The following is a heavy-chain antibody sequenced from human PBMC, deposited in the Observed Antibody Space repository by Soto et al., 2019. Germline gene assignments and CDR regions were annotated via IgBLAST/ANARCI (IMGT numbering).Heavy chain of an antibody. CDR2: IYHSGST. CDR3: ARRLLDPPAHPDNNNWFDP. CDR1: SGSISSSNW. Sequence: SETLSLTCAVSSGSISSSNWWSWVRQPPGKGLEWIGEIYHSGSTNYNPSLKSRVTISVDKSKNQFSLKLSSVTAADTAVYYCARRLLDPPAHPDNNNWFDPWGQGTLVTVSS. D-gene: IGHD3-10*01. J-gene: IGHJ5*02. V-gene: IGHV4-4*02.